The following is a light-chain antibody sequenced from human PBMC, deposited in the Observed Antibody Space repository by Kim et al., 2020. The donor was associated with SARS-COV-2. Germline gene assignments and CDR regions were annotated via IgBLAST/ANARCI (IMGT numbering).Light chain of an antibody. CDR3: QQYGSYSRT. CDR2: DAS. CDR1: ESVSGL. J-gene: IGKJ1*01. Sequence: ASGGDRVTITCWAMESVSGLVAWYQQKPGKAPNVLIFDASTLYNGVPSRFSCRGSGTEFTLTISSLQPDDVATYYCQQYGSYSRTFGQGTKVDIK. V-gene: IGKV1-5*01.